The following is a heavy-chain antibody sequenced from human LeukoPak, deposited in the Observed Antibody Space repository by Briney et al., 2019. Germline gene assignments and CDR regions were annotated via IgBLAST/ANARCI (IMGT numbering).Heavy chain of an antibody. CDR2: IKQDGSEK. CDR1: GFTFSSYW. J-gene: IGHJ4*02. V-gene: IGHV3-7*01. Sequence: GGSLRLSCAASGFTFSSYWMSWARQAPGKGLEWVANIKQDGSEKYYVDSVKGRFIISRDNAKNSLYLQMNSLRAEDTAVYYCARDAVLLWFGELSDYFDYWGQGTLATVSS. D-gene: IGHD3-10*01. CDR3: ARDAVLLWFGELSDYFDY.